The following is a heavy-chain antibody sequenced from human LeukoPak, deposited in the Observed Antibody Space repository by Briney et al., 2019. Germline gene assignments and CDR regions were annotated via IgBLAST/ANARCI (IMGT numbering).Heavy chain of an antibody. Sequence: GGSLRLSCAASGFTFSDYYMSWIRQAPGKGLEWVSYISSSSSYTNYADSVKGRFTISRDNAKNSLYLQMNSLRAEDTAVYYCARASLSKGDYYYYGMDVWGQGTTVTVSS. CDR3: ARASLSKGDYYYYGMDV. V-gene: IGHV3-11*05. J-gene: IGHJ6*02. CDR2: ISSSSSYT. CDR1: GFTFSDYY. D-gene: IGHD2-2*01.